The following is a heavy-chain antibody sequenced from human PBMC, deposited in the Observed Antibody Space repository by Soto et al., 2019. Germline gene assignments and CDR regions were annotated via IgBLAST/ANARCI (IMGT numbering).Heavy chain of an antibody. CDR3: ASYGSGSYYNVAY. V-gene: IGHV4-31*03. CDR2: IYYSGST. D-gene: IGHD3-10*01. J-gene: IGHJ4*02. Sequence: QVQLQESGPGLVKPLQTLALTCTVSGGSISSGGYYWSWIRQHPGKGLEWIGYIYYSGSTYYNPSITSRVTISVDTSKNRFSLKQISVTAADTAVYYCASYGSGSYYNVAYWCQGTLVTVSS. CDR1: GGSISSGGYY.